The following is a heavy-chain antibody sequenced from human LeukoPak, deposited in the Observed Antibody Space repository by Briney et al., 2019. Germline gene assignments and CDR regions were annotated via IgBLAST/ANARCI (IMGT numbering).Heavy chain of an antibody. CDR2: ISSGGNT. CDR1: GFIVSSNY. CDR3: AREVRGYYFDY. D-gene: IGHD3-22*01. Sequence: PGGSLRLSCAAPGFIVSSNYMSWVRQAPGKGLEWVSVISSGGNTYYADSVKGRFTISRDNSKNTLYLQMNGLRAEDTAVYYCAREVRGYYFDYWGQGTLVTVSS. V-gene: IGHV3-53*01. J-gene: IGHJ4*02.